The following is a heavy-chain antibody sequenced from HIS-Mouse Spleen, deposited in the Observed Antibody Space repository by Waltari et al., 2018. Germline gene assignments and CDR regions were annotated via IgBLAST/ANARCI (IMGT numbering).Heavy chain of an antibody. J-gene: IGHJ2*01. D-gene: IGHD6-13*01. CDR1: GGSISSSSYY. CDR2: IYYSGNA. V-gene: IGHV4-39*07. CDR3: ARAIPYSSSWYDWYFDL. Sequence: QLQLQESGPGLVKPSETLSLTCTVSGGSISSSSYYWGWIRQPPGKGMEWIGSIYYSGNAYYNPSLNSRLTISLATSKNQFSLKLSSVTASDTAVYYCARAIPYSSSWYDWYFDLWGRGTLVTVSS.